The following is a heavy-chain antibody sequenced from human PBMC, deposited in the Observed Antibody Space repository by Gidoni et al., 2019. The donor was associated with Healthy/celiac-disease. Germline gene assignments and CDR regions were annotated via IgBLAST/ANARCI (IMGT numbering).Heavy chain of an antibody. D-gene: IGHD3-3*02. CDR1: GGTFSSYS. J-gene: IGHJ6*03. CDR3: ASRIRAATSPYYYYMDV. CDR2: IIPIFGTA. V-gene: IGHV1-69*01. Sequence: QVQLFQSGAEVKNPGSSVKVSCKASGGTFSSYSISWVRQAPGQGLEWMGGIIPIFGTANYAQKFQGRVTITADESTSTAYMELSSLRSEDTAVYYCASRIRAATSPYYYYMDVWGKGTTVTVSS.